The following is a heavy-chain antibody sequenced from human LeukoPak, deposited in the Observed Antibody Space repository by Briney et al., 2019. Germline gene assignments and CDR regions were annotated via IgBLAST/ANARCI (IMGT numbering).Heavy chain of an antibody. Sequence: GESLKISCKGSGNSLTTYWIGWVRQMPGKGLEWMGVISPTDSDTKYNPSFQAQVTMSADKSISTAYLQWTSLKASDTAIYYCARLNSPSYFDYWGQGTLVIVSS. CDR2: ISPTDSDT. D-gene: IGHD2/OR15-2a*01. V-gene: IGHV5-51*01. CDR1: GNSLTTYW. CDR3: ARLNSPSYFDY. J-gene: IGHJ4*02.